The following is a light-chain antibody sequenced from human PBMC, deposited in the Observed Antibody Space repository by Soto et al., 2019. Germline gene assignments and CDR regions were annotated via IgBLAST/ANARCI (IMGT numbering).Light chain of an antibody. V-gene: IGKV3-11*01. Sequence: EIVLTQSPATLSLSPGERATLSCRASQSVSSYLAWHQQKPGQAPRLLMYDTSNRAPGIPARFSGSGSGTDFTLTISSLEPEDFAVYCCQQRSKFLWTFGQGTKVDI. CDR1: QSVSSY. CDR2: DTS. J-gene: IGKJ1*01. CDR3: QQRSKFLWT.